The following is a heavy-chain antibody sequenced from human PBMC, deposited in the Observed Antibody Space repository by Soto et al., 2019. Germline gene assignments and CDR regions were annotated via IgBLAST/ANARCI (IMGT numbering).Heavy chain of an antibody. CDR1: GFTFCYYA. CDR3: TRDAYSSSPCFDY. V-gene: IGHV3-49*03. D-gene: IGHD6-6*01. J-gene: IGHJ4*02. CDR2: IRSKAYGGTT. Sequence: GGSLRLSCTASGFTFCYYAMSWFRQAPGKGLEWVGFIRSKAYGGTTEYAASVKGRFTISRDDSKSIAYLQMNSLKTEDTAVYYCTRDAYSSSPCFDYWGQGTLVTVS.